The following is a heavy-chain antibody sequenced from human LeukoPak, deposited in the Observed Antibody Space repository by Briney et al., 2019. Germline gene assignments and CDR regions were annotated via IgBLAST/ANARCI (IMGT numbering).Heavy chain of an antibody. D-gene: IGHD6-13*01. J-gene: IGHJ4*02. Sequence: ASVKVSCKVSGYTFTDYYMHLVQQAPGKGLEWMGLVDPEDGETIYAEKFQGRVTITADTSTDTAYMELSSLRSEDTAVYYCATDLEIAAAGNFDYWGQGTLATVSS. V-gene: IGHV1-69-2*01. CDR1: GYTFTDYY. CDR3: ATDLEIAAAGNFDY. CDR2: VDPEDGET.